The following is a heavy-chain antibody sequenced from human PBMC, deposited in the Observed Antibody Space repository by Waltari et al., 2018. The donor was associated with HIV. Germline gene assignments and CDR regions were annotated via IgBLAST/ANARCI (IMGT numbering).Heavy chain of an antibody. CDR3: ARGIDDSTGYMKNGFDY. CDR1: GGPISSGNYY. CDR2: IFGSGGT. D-gene: IGHD3-22*01. J-gene: IGHJ4*02. Sequence: QVQLQESGPGLVKPSQTLSLTCTVSGGPISSGNYYWSWIRPPAGKGLEWIGRIFGSGGTNYNPSLKSRVTISVDTSKNQFSLRLSSLTAADTAVYFCARGIDDSTGYMKNGFDYWGQGTLVTVSS. V-gene: IGHV4-61*02.